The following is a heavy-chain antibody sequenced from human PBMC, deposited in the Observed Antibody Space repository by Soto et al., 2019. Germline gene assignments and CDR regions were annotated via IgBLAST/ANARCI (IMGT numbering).Heavy chain of an antibody. CDR3: TTDSYSTIIIVRFDY. J-gene: IGHJ4*01. CDR2: IKSKTDGGTT. CDR1: GFTFSNAW. D-gene: IGHD3-22*01. V-gene: IGHV3-15*07. Sequence: PGGSLRLSCAASGFTFSNAWINRVRQAPGKGLEWVGRIKSKTDGGTTDFAEPVKGRFAISRDDSNNMVYLQMSSLKIEDTAVYYCTTDSYSTIIIVRFDYWGHGTLVTVSP.